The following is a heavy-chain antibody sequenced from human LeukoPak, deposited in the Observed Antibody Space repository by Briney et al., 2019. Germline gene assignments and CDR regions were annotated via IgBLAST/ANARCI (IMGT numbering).Heavy chain of an antibody. CDR3: ARELKGGYSGSYQNWFDP. CDR1: GYTFTSYG. CDR2: ISAYNGNT. J-gene: IGHJ5*02. Sequence: ASVKVSCKASGYTFTSYGISWVRQAPGQGLEWMGWISAYNGNTNYAQKLQGRVTITRNTSISTAYMELSSLRSEDTAVYYCARELKGGYSGSYQNWFDPWGQGTLVTVSS. V-gene: IGHV1-18*01. D-gene: IGHD1-26*01.